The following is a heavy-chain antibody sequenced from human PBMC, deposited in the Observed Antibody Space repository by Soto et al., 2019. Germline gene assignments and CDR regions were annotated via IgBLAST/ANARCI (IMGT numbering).Heavy chain of an antibody. CDR3: ARGTRALITSFFAY. CDR2: VHDSGST. V-gene: IGHV4-59*08. Sequence: SETLSLTCSVSCDAISNYCWSCIRQTPWRGLEWIGCVHDSGSTDYNPSLRGRVIISLHTSKSQFSLSLRSATAADTATYYCARGTRALITSFFAYWGQGITVTVSS. D-gene: IGHD1-20*01. CDR1: CDAISNYC. J-gene: IGHJ4*02.